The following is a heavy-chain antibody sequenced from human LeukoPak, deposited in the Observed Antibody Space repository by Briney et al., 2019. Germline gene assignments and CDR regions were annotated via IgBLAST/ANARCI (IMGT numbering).Heavy chain of an antibody. Sequence: SETLSLTCAVYGGSFSGYYWSWIRQPPGKGLEWIGEINHSGSTNYNPSLKSRVTISVDTSKNQFSLKLSSVTAADTAVYYCARGWYYDYVWGSPTHPFDYWGQGTLVTVSS. J-gene: IGHJ4*02. V-gene: IGHV4-34*01. CDR2: INHSGST. CDR3: ARGWYYDYVWGSPTHPFDY. D-gene: IGHD3-16*01. CDR1: GGSFSGYY.